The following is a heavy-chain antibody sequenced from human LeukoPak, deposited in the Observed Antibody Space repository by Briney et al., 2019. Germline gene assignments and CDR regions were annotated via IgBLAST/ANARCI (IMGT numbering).Heavy chain of an antibody. CDR2: ISHSSSYI. CDR1: GFTFSSYG. Sequence: KTGGSLRLSCAASGFTFSSYGMYWVRQPPGKGLEWVSSISHSSSYIYYADSVKGRFTISRDNAKNSLYLQMNSLRAEDTAVYHCARAYRDAFDIWGQETMVTVSS. J-gene: IGHJ3*02. V-gene: IGHV3-21*01. CDR3: ARAYRDAFDI.